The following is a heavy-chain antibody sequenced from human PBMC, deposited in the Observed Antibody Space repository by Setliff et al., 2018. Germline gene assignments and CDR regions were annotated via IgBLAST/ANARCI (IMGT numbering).Heavy chain of an antibody. CDR2: IVPVFGTR. J-gene: IGHJ4*02. Sequence: ASVKVSCKASGGTFNTYAINWVRQAPGQGLAWMGGIVPVFGTRNYAQKFQGRVTFSADDSADTAYMELTSLTSEDTAVYYCARNIGMGQRDYFDYWGQGTVVTVSS. V-gene: IGHV1-69*13. D-gene: IGHD5-18*01. CDR1: GGTFNTYA. CDR3: ARNIGMGQRDYFDY.